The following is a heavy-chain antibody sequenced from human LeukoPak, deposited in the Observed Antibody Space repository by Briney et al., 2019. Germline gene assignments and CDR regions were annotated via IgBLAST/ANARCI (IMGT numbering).Heavy chain of an antibody. CDR2: ISSSSSYI. D-gene: IGHD5-18*01. CDR1: GFTYSSYS. J-gene: IGHJ4*02. CDR3: ARERIQLWFKEGYFDY. V-gene: IGHV3-21*01. Sequence: GGSLRLSCAASGFTYSSYSMNWVRQAPGKGLEWVSSISSSSSYIYYADSVKGRFTISRDNATNSLYLQMNSLRAEDTAVYYCARERIQLWFKEGYFDYWGQGTLVTVSS.